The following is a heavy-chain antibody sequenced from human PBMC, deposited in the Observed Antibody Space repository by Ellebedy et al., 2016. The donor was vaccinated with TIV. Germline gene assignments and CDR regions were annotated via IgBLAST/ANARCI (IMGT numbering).Heavy chain of an antibody. D-gene: IGHD1-26*01. CDR1: GFTFSGYW. J-gene: IGHJ4*02. CDR3: ARSAELDS. V-gene: IGHV3-74*01. Sequence: GESLKISCAASGFTFSGYWMHWVRQAPGKGLVWVSRINGDGTSTAYADSVKGRFTISRDDARNSLFLQMDSLRAEDTAVYYCARSAELDSWGQGALVTVSS. CDR2: INGDGTST.